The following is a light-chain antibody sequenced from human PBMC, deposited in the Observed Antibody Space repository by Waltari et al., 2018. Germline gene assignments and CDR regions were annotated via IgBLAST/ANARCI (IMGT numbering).Light chain of an antibody. Sequence: QSALTQPRSVSGSPGQSVTISCTGPRSDVGDSKSVSWYQQPPGKAPTLMIYDVTKRPSGVPVRFSGSKSGNTASLTISGLQAEDEADYYCCSYAGSYTFVFGGGTKLTVL. CDR1: RSDVGDSKS. CDR2: DVT. J-gene: IGLJ2*01. V-gene: IGLV2-11*01. CDR3: CSYAGSYTFV.